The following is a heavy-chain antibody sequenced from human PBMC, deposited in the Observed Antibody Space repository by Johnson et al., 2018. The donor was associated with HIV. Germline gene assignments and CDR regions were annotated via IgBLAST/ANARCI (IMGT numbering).Heavy chain of an antibody. V-gene: IGHV3-7*03. D-gene: IGHD6-19*01. CDR3: ARDRRNRQWQRLDAFDI. CDR2: INKDGGEE. CDR1: GFSFNKYW. J-gene: IGHJ3*02. Sequence: VQLVESGGGLVQPGGSLRLSCVGSGFSFNKYWMSWVRQAPGDRLERLTTINKDGGEEYYVDSVKGRFTISRDNARNSLYLQMNSLRAEDTAFYYCARDRRNRQWQRLDAFDIWGQGTMVIVSS.